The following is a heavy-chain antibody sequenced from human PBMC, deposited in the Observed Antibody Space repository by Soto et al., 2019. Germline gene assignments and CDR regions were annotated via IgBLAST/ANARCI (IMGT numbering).Heavy chain of an antibody. V-gene: IGHV4-30-2*01. Sequence: PSETLSLTCAVSGGSISSGGYSWSWIRQPPGKGLEWIGYIYHSGSTCYNPSLKSRVTISVDRSKNQFSLKLSSVTAADTAVYYCARSPRPPYYDFWSGYVARYYYYGMDVWGQGTTVTVS. CDR1: GGSISSGGYS. CDR3: ARSPRPPYYDFWSGYVARYYYYGMDV. J-gene: IGHJ6*02. D-gene: IGHD3-3*01. CDR2: IYHSGST.